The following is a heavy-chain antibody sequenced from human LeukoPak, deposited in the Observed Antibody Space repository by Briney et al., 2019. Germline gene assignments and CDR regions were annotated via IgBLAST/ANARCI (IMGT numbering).Heavy chain of an antibody. CDR1: GYTFTSYV. V-gene: IGHV1-8*01. J-gene: IGHJ3*02. Sequence: ASVKVSCTASGYTFTSYVIHWVRQATGQGLEWMGWMNPNSGNTGYAQKFQGRVTMTRNTSISTAYMELSSLRSEDTAVYYCARAWNDAFDIWGQGTMVTVSS. CDR2: MNPNSGNT. D-gene: IGHD1-1*01. CDR3: ARAWNDAFDI.